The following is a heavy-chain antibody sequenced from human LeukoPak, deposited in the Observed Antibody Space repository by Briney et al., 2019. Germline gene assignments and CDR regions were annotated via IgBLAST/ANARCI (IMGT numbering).Heavy chain of an antibody. D-gene: IGHD6-19*01. CDR1: GYGFSTYW. Sequence: EESLKISCKASGYGFSTYWIACVRQMPGKGLEWIGIINPVDSDTRYSPSFQGQVTISADKSISTAYLQWSSLKASDTAIYYCARQWLFDYWGQGTLVTVSS. J-gene: IGHJ4*02. CDR3: ARQWLFDY. V-gene: IGHV5-51*01. CDR2: INPVDSDT.